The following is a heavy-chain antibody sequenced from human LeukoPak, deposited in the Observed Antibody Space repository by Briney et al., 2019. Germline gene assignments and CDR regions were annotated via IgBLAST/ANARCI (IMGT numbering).Heavy chain of an antibody. V-gene: IGHV3-30*18. CDR3: AKDVWLVGALRPDY. CDR1: GFTFSRYG. CDR2: ISYDGSNK. J-gene: IGHJ4*02. D-gene: IGHD1-26*01. Sequence: AGGSLRLSCAASGFTFSRYGMHWVRQAPGKGLEWVAVISYDGSNKYYADSVKGRFTISRDNSKNTLYLQMNSLRAEDTAVYYCAKDVWLVGALRPDYWGQGTLVTVSS.